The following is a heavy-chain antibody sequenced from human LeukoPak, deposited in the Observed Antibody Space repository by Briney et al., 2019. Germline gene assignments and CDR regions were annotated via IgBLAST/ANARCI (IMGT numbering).Heavy chain of an antibody. J-gene: IGHJ4*02. V-gene: IGHV4-39*07. CDR3: AKEEQWPQTYY. Sequence: SETLSLTCSVSGGSISSGGYYWAWIRQPPGKGLEWIGTIYYSGSTYYNPSLQSRVTMSVDTSKNHFSLKLTSVTAADTAVYYCAKEEQWPQTYYWGQGTLVTVSS. D-gene: IGHD6-19*01. CDR2: IYYSGST. CDR1: GGSISSGGYY.